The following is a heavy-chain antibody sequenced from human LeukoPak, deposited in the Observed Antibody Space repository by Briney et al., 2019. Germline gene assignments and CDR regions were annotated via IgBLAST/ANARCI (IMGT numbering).Heavy chain of an antibody. V-gene: IGHV4-39*01. D-gene: IGHD3-10*01. J-gene: IGHJ4*02. Sequence: SETLSLTCTVSGGSISSSYYYRGWIRQPPGKGLEWIGSIYYSGSTYYNPSLKSRLTISVDTSENQFSLRLSSVTAEDTAVYYCARNIPYYGSGSHFDYWGQGTLATVSS. CDR2: IYYSGST. CDR3: ARNIPYYGSGSHFDY. CDR1: GGSISSSYYY.